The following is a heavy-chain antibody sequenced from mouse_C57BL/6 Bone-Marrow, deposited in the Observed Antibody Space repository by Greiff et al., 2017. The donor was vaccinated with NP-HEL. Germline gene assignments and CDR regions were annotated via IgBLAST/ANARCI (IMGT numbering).Heavy chain of an antibody. CDR2: IDPETGGT. J-gene: IGHJ3*01. CDR3: TRLRGSRAWFAY. CDR1: GYTFTDYE. Sequence: QVQLQQSGAELVRPGASVTLSCKASGYTFTDYEMHWVKQTPVHGLEWIGAIDPETGGTAYNQKFKGKAILTADKSSSTAYMELRSLTSEDSAVYYCTRLRGSRAWFAYWGQGTLVTVSA. V-gene: IGHV1-15*01. D-gene: IGHD1-1*02.